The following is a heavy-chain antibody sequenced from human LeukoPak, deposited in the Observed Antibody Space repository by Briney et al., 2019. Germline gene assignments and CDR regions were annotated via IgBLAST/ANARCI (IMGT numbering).Heavy chain of an antibody. CDR3: ARDRGVYSRTLED. V-gene: IGHV3-21*05. Sequence: GGSLRLSCAASGFTFSSYEMNWVRQAPGKGLEWVSYISSSSTYIYYVDSVKGRFTISRDNAKNSLYLQMNSLRVEDTAVYYCARDRGVYSRTLEDWGQGTLVTVSS. CDR1: GFTFSSYE. D-gene: IGHD6-13*01. J-gene: IGHJ4*02. CDR2: ISSSSTYI.